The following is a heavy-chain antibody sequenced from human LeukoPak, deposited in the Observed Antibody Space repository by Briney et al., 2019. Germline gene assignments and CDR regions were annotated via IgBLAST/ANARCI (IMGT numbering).Heavy chain of an antibody. Sequence: PSETLSLTCAVYGGSLSGYYWSWIRQPPGKGLEWIGEINHSGSTNYNPSLKSRVTISVDTSKNQFSLKLSSVTAADTAVYYCARATVTPFDYWGQGTLVTVSS. V-gene: IGHV4-34*01. J-gene: IGHJ4*02. CDR2: INHSGST. CDR1: GGSLSGYY. D-gene: IGHD4-17*01. CDR3: ARATVTPFDY.